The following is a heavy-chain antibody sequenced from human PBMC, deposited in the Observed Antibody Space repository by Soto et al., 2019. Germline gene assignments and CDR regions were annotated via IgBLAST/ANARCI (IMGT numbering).Heavy chain of an antibody. CDR1: GYTFTSYG. D-gene: IGHD6-19*01. V-gene: IGHV1-18*04. CDR2: ISVYNGNT. J-gene: IGHJ4*02. Sequence: SGYTFTSYGISWVRQAPGQGLECMGWISVYNGNTHYAQKFQGRVTMTADTSTSTAYMELRSLRSDDTAVYYCARVEQSLLFQFWGLGTLVNVS. CDR3: ARVEQSLLFQF.